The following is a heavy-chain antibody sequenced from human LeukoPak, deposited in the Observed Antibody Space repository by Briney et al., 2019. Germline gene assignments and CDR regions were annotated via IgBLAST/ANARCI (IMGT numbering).Heavy chain of an antibody. CDR2: IYCSGNT. V-gene: IGHV4-59*08. CDR3: ARRKAKTPNYFDY. CDR1: GDSMSSYY. Sequence: ETLSLTCTVSGDSMSSYYWTWLRQPPGKRLDWIGYIYCSGNTNYNPSLKSRVTISLDTSKNQFSLKLTSVTAADTAMYYCARRKAKTPNYFDYWGPGALVTVS. J-gene: IGHJ4*02.